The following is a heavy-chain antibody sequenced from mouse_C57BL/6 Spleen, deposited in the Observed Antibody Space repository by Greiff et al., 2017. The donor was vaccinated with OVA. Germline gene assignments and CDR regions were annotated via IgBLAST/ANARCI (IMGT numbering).Heavy chain of an antibody. Sequence: QVQLQQPGAELVRPGSSVKLSCKASGYTFTSYWMDWVKQRPGQGLEWIGNIYPSDSETHYNQKFKDKATLTVDKSSSTAYMQLSSLTSEDSAVNYCARRGDLLSFDYWGQGTTLTVSS. J-gene: IGHJ2*01. V-gene: IGHV1-61*01. CDR2: IYPSDSET. CDR1: GYTFTSYW. CDR3: ARRGDLLSFDY. D-gene: IGHD6-1*01.